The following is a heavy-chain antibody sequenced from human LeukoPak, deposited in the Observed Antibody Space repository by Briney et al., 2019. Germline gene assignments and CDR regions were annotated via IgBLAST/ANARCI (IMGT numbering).Heavy chain of an antibody. D-gene: IGHD6-13*01. Sequence: QPGGSLRLSCAASGFTFSSYAMHWVRQAPGKGLEWVAVISYDGSNKYYADSVKGRFTISRDNSKNTLYLQMNSLRAEDTAVYYCATHVAGRYYYGMDVWGQGTTVTVSS. V-gene: IGHV3-30-3*01. CDR1: GFTFSSYA. J-gene: IGHJ6*02. CDR3: ATHVAGRYYYGMDV. CDR2: ISYDGSNK.